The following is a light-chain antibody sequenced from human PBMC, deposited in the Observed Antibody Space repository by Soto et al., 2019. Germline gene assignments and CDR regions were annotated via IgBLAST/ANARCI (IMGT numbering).Light chain of an antibody. CDR2: GAS. Sequence: EIVLTQSPATLSLSPGERATLSCRAGQNIGTSLVWSQQKPGQSPRLLIYGASSRATGTPDRFSGSGSGTDFTLTISRLEPEDFAVYHCQQYGDSPLTFGGGTKVDIK. J-gene: IGKJ4*01. CDR1: QNIGTS. V-gene: IGKV3-20*01. CDR3: QQYGDSPLT.